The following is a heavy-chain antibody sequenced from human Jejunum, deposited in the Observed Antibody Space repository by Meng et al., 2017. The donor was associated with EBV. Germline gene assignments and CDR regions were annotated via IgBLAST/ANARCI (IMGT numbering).Heavy chain of an antibody. D-gene: IGHD2-2*01. Sequence: VHSGAEVKKPGTSVKVSCNPLGYRFTAYYITWVRQAPGQGLEWMGRINPNSGGTDYAEEFQGRVTVTRDTSISTVYMELSSLKSDDTAVFYCARGGVVPSPFDYWGQGTLVTVSS. CDR3: ARGGVVPSPFDY. CDR2: INPNSGGT. CDR1: GYRFTAYY. J-gene: IGHJ4*02. V-gene: IGHV1-2*06.